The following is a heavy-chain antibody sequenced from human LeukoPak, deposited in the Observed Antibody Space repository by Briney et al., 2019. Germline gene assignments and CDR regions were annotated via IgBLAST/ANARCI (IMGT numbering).Heavy chain of an antibody. V-gene: IGHV1-2*02. CDR3: ARGIVVVPAAPRAVDI. J-gene: IGHJ3*02. CDR2: INPNSGGT. D-gene: IGHD2-2*01. CDR1: GYTFTGYY. Sequence: ASVKVSCKASGYTFTGYYMHWVRQAPGQGLEWMGWINPNSGGTNYAQKFQGRVTRTRDTSISTAYMELSRLRSDDTAVYYCARGIVVVPAAPRAVDIWGQGAMVSASS.